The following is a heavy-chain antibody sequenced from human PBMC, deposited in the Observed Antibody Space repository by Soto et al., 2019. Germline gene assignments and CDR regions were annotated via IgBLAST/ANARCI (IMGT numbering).Heavy chain of an antibody. Sequence: GESLKISCKGSGYSFTSYWIGWVRQMPGKGLEWMGIIYPGDSDTRYSPSFQGQVTISADKSISTAYPQWSSLKASDTAMYYCARHQLELPGDYYYYYGMDVWGQGTTVTVSS. CDR2: IYPGDSDT. CDR1: GYSFTSYW. CDR3: ARHQLELPGDYYYYYGMDV. J-gene: IGHJ6*02. D-gene: IGHD1-7*01. V-gene: IGHV5-51*01.